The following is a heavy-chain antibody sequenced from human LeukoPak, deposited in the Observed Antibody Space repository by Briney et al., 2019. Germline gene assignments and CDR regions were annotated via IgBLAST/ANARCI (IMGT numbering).Heavy chain of an antibody. Sequence: GGSLRLSCAASGFTFSSYSMNWVRQAPGKGLEWVSFISSSSSYIYYADSVKGRFTISRDNSKNTLYLQMHSLRAEDTAVYYCARGQRAHVEWSNYMDVWGKGTTVIVSS. J-gene: IGHJ6*03. V-gene: IGHV3-21*01. D-gene: IGHD3-3*01. CDR1: GFTFSSYS. CDR3: ARGQRAHVEWSNYMDV. CDR2: ISSSSSYI.